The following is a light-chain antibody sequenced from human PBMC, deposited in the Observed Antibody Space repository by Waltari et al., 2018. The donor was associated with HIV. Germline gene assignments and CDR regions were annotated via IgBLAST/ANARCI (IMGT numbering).Light chain of an antibody. CDR2: GAS. Sequence: TQSPSTLSVSPGESATFNCRASQSIGTNLACFQQKTGEAPRLLIYGASSRATGIPARFSGGGSGTDFTLTISGLQSEDFAVYYCQKYSHGPRTFGQGTTVDIK. V-gene: IGKV3-15*01. CDR1: QSIGTN. CDR3: QKYSHGPRT. J-gene: IGKJ1*01.